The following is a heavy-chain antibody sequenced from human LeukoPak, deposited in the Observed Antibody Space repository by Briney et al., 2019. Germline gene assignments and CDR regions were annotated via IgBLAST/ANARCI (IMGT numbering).Heavy chain of an antibody. CDR2: ISSSSSYI. J-gene: IGHJ4*02. CDR1: GFTFSSYS. CDR3: ARGDSSDYYSDF. D-gene: IGHD3-22*01. Sequence: GGSLRLSCAASGFTFSSYSMNWVRQAPGKGLEWVSSISSSSSYIYCADSVRGRFTISRDNAKNSLYLQMNSLRAEDTAVYYCARGDSSDYYSDFWGQGTLVTVSS. V-gene: IGHV3-21*01.